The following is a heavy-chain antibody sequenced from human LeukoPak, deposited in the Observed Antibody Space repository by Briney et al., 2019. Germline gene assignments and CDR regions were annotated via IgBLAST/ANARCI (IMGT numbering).Heavy chain of an antibody. CDR2: IKQDGSEK. Sequence: GGSLRLSCAASGFTFSSYWMSWVRQAPGKGLEWVANIKQDGSEKYYVDSVKGRFTISRDNAKNSLYLQMNSLRAEDTAVYYCARVYCSGGSCHSRRQDIFDYWGQGTLVTVSS. CDR3: ARVYCSGGSCHSRRQDIFDY. D-gene: IGHD2-15*01. CDR1: GFTFSSYW. V-gene: IGHV3-7*01. J-gene: IGHJ4*02.